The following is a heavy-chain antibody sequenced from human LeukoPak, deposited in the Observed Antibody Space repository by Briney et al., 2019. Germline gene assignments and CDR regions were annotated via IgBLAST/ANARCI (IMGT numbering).Heavy chain of an antibody. CDR2: MNPNSGNA. V-gene: IGHV1-8*01. CDR3: ARGYCSSTSCPNYYYYYMDV. Sequence: ASVKVSCKASGYTFTSYDINWVRQATGQGLEWMGWMNPNSGNAGYAQKFQGRVTMTRNTSISTAYMELSSLRSEDAAVYYCARGYCSSTSCPNYYYYYMDVWGKGTTVTVSS. CDR1: GYTFTSYD. J-gene: IGHJ6*03. D-gene: IGHD2-2*01.